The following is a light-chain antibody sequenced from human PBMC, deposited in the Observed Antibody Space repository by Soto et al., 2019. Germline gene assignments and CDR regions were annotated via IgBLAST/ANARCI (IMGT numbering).Light chain of an antibody. V-gene: IGKV3D-20*02. CDR1: QSVTSNY. J-gene: IGKJ1*01. Sequence: EIVLTQSPGTLSLSPGERATLSCRASQSVTSNYLAWYQQKPGQAPRLLIYDASSRATGIPARFSGSGSGTDFTLTISSLEPEDFAVYYRQQYNNWPRTFGQGTKVDI. CDR3: QQYNNWPRT. CDR2: DAS.